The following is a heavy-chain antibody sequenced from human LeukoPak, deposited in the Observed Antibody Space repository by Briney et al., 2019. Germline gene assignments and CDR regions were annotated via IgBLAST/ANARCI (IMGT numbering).Heavy chain of an antibody. J-gene: IGHJ4*02. Sequence: SETLSLTCAVYGGSFSGYYWSWIRQPPGKGLEWIGEINHSGSTNYNPSLKSRVTISVDTSKNQFSLKLSSVTAADTAVYYCSAGRDYWGQGTLVTVSS. D-gene: IGHD6-13*01. CDR3: SAGRDY. V-gene: IGHV4-34*01. CDR1: GGSFSGYY. CDR2: INHSGST.